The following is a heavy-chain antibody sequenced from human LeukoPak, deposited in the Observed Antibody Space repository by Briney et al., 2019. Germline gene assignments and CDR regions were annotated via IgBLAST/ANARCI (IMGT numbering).Heavy chain of an antibody. CDR1: GGSISSYY. D-gene: IGHD1-26*01. V-gene: IGHV4-59*01. J-gene: IGHJ4*02. CDR3: ARSHSGSYYQFDY. CDR2: VYYSGST. Sequence: ASETLSLTCIVSGGSISSYYWSWIRQPPGKGLEWIGYVYYSGSTNYNPSLKSRVTISVDTSKNQFSLMLNSVTAADTAVYYCARSHSGSYYQFDYWGQGTLVTVSS.